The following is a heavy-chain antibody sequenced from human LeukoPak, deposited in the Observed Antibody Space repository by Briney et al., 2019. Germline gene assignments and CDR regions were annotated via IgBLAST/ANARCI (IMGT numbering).Heavy chain of an antibody. V-gene: IGHV3-23*01. J-gene: IGHJ2*01. D-gene: IGHD4-17*01. CDR1: GFTFSSYA. Sequence: PGGSLRLSCAASGFTFSSYAMSWVRQAPGKGREWVSAISGSGGSTYYADSVKGRFTISRDNSKNTLYLQMNSLRAEDTAVYYCAKDLTVTEDWYFDLWGRGTLVTVSS. CDR3: AKDLTVTEDWYFDL. CDR2: ISGSGGST.